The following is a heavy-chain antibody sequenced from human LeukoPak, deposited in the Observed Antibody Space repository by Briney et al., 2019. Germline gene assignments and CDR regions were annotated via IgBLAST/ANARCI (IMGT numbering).Heavy chain of an antibody. D-gene: IGHD3-10*01. V-gene: IGHV3-64D*06. CDR2: INDGGDKT. Sequence: GGSLRLSCSASGFTFSSYAIHWVRQGPGKGLEYVSVINDGGDKTFYSDSVKGRFTISRDNSQNTVSLQMTSLRVEDTAVYYCVKGPYVVRGVHIRGPIFFDYWGRGTLVTVSS. CDR3: VKGPYVVRGVHIRGPIFFDY. J-gene: IGHJ4*02. CDR1: GFTFSSYA.